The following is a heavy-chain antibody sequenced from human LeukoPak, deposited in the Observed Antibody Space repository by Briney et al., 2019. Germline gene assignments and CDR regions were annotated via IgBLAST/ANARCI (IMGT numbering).Heavy chain of an antibody. CDR2: IYYSGST. CDR1: GGSISSDY. V-gene: IGHV4-59*01. Sequence: SETLSLTCTVSGGSISSDYWSWIREPPGKGLEWSGYIYYSGSTTYTPSLKSRVTISVDTSKNQFSLKLSSVTAADTAVYYCARVMGVTAKYYFDYWGHGTLVTVSS. J-gene: IGHJ4*01. D-gene: IGHD2-21*02. CDR3: ARVMGVTAKYYFDY.